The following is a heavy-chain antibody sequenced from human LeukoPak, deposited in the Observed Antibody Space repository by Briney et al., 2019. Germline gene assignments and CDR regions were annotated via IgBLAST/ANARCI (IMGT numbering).Heavy chain of an antibody. V-gene: IGHV1-69*13. CDR3: ARRGNFGELLFSPNWFDP. D-gene: IGHD3-10*01. J-gene: IGHJ5*02. Sequence: GASVKVSCKASGYTFINYDIRWVRQAPGQGLEWMEGIIPIFGTANYAQKFQGRVTITADESTSTAYMELSSLRSEDTAVYYCARRGNFGELLFSPNWFDPWGQGTLVTVSS. CDR1: GYTFINYD. CDR2: IIPIFGTA.